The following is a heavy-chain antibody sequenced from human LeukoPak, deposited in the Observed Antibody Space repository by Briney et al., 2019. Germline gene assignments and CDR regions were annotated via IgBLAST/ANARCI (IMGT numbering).Heavy chain of an antibody. D-gene: IGHD1-1*01. CDR1: GFTFSSYE. CDR2: ISSSGSTI. V-gene: IGHV3-48*03. CDR3: ARDMGTTRLDL. Sequence: GGSLRLSCAASGFTFSSYEMNWVRQAPGKGLEWVSYISSSGSTIYYADSVKGRFTISRDNSKNTLYLQVSSLRADDTAVYYCARDMGTTRLDLWGQGTLVTVSS. J-gene: IGHJ5*02.